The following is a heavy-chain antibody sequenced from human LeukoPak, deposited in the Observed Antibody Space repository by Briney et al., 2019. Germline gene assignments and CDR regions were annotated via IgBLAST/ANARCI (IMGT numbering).Heavy chain of an antibody. J-gene: IGHJ4*02. CDR2: IYYSGST. CDR1: GGSISSSSYY. Sequence: PSETLSLTCTVSGGSISSSSYYWGWIRQPPGKGLEWIGSIYYSGSTYYNPSLKSRVTISVDTSKNQFSLKLSSVTAADTAVYYCARGRMHRRIVVVTAIKIFDYWGQGTLVTVSS. D-gene: IGHD2-21*02. CDR3: ARGRMHRRIVVVTAIKIFDY. V-gene: IGHV4-39*07.